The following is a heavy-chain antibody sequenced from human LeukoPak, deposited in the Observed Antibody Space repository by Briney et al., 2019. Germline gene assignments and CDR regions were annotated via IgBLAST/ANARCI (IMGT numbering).Heavy chain of an antibody. CDR3: ARGSTDVYWYLDV. J-gene: IGHJ2*01. Sequence: TSETLSLTCIVSGSSVSTFYWSWLRQSPGTGLEWIGFVHDTGSTAYNPSLKSRVTISLETSKNQLSLMLTSVTAADTAMYYCARGSTDVYWYLDVWGRGPLVTVSS. CDR1: GSSVSTFY. CDR2: VHDTGST. D-gene: IGHD1-26*01. V-gene: IGHV4-59*02.